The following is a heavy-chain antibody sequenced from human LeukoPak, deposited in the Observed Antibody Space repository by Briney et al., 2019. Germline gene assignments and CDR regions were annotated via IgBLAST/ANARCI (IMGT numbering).Heavy chain of an antibody. V-gene: IGHV1-69*13. J-gene: IGHJ4*02. CDR2: IIPIFGTA. CDR1: GGNFRNYG. CDR3: ARGGFYDTWG. D-gene: IGHD3-9*01. Sequence: GASVKVSCKASGGNFRNYGFYWVRQAPGQGLEWMGGIIPIFGTANYAQKFQGRVTITADESTSTAYMELSSLRSEDTAVYYCARGGFYDTWGWGQGTLVTVSS.